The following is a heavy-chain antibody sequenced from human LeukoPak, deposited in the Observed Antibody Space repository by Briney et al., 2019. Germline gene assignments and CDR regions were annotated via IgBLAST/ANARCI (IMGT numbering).Heavy chain of an antibody. Sequence: GGSLRLSCAASGFTFSSYGMHWVRQAPGKGLEWVAVISYDGSNKYYADSVKGRFTISRDNSKNTLYLQMNSLRAEDTAVYYCAKGGEVTVTTFFDYWGQGTLVTVSS. CDR3: AKGGEVTVTTFFDY. V-gene: IGHV3-30*18. CDR1: GFTFSSYG. J-gene: IGHJ4*02. D-gene: IGHD4-17*01. CDR2: ISYDGSNK.